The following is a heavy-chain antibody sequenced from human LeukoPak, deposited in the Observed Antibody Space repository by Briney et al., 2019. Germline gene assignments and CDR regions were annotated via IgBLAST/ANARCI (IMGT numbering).Heavy chain of an antibody. Sequence: GGSLRLSCAASGFTFRRYDMHWVGQGTGKGLEWVSSIGTAGDTYYPGSVKGRFTIFRENAKNSLYLQMNSLRAEDTAVYYCARDYYDSSRPSGMDVWGQGTTVTVSS. D-gene: IGHD3-22*01. CDR3: ARDYYDSSRPSGMDV. CDR1: GFTFRRYD. V-gene: IGHV3-13*01. CDR2: IGTAGDT. J-gene: IGHJ6*02.